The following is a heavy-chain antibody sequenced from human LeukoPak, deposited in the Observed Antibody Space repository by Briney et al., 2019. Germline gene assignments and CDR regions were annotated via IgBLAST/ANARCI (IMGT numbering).Heavy chain of an antibody. CDR2: ISASGRT. D-gene: IGHD3-16*01. CDR1: GMSLTDFQ. CDR3: ARGDWGGYFDY. Sequence: SETLSLTCIVYGMSLTDFQWGWIRQSPGKGLEWIGEISASGRTNYNPSLKTSVFISRDTSKRQFSLNLTPVTAADTALYYCARGDWGGYFDYWGQGIQVTVSS. V-gene: IGHV4-34*01. J-gene: IGHJ4*02.